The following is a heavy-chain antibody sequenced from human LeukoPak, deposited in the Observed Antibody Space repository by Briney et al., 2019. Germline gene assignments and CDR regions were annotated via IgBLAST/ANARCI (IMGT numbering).Heavy chain of an antibody. J-gene: IGHJ6*02. CDR2: ILPILDMA. CDR1: GGTFSTYA. Sequence: SVKVSCKASGGTFSTYAITWVRQAPGQGLEWMGRILPILDMANYAQKFQGRVTITADKSTRTAYMELSSLRSDDTAVYYCARDGGWLQTQNHYYYHGMDVWGQGTTVTVSS. CDR3: ARDGGWLQTQNHYYYHGMDV. D-gene: IGHD5-24*01. V-gene: IGHV1-69*04.